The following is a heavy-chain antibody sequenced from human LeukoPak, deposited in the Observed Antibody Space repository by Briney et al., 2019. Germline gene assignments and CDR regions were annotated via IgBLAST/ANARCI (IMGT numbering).Heavy chain of an antibody. CDR3: ARDRRQPDAFDI. D-gene: IGHD1-1*01. CDR1: GYTFTSYG. V-gene: IGHV1-18*01. J-gene: IGHJ3*02. CDR2: ISAYNGNT. Sequence: ASVKVSCKASGYTFTSYGISWLRQAPGQGLEWMGWISAYNGNTNYAQKLQGRVTMTTDTSTSTAYMELRSLRSDDTAVYYCARDRRQPDAFDIWGQGTMVTVSS.